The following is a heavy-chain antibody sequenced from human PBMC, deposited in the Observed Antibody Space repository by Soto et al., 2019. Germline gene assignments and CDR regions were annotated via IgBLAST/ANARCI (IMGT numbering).Heavy chain of an antibody. J-gene: IGHJ6*02. Sequence: QITLKESGPTLVKPTQTLTLTCTFSGFSLSTIGVGVGWIRQPPGKALEWLALIYWDDDKRYSPSLKSRLTVTKDTSNNQVVLTMTNMDPVDTATYYXVXXXXXXXXXXXXXSHSYYGLDVWGQGTTVTVSS. CDR2: IYWDDDK. V-gene: IGHV2-5*02. CDR1: GFSLSTIGVG. CDR3: VXXXXXXXXXXXXXSHSYYGLDV.